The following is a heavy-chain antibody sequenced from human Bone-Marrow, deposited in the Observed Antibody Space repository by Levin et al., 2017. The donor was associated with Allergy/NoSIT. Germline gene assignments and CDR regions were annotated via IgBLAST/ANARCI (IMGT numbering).Heavy chain of an antibody. CDR3: ARGHFPYYYYGMDV. Sequence: ASVKVSCKASGYTFTTYGLTWVRQAPGQGLEWMGWVSAYSGNTNYALNLQDRVTMTTDTATNTPYMELTSLRSDDTAIYYCARGHFPYYYYGMDVWGQGTTVVVSS. CDR2: VSAYSGNT. J-gene: IGHJ6*02. V-gene: IGHV1-18*01. CDR1: GYTFTTYG.